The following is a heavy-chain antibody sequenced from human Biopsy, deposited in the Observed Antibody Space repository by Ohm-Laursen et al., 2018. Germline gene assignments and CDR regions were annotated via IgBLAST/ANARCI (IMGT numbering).Heavy chain of an antibody. V-gene: IGHV3-11*01. J-gene: IGHJ6*02. D-gene: IGHD4-23*01. CDR3: ARDTRWSPYSMDV. CDR2: ISGGGTI. CDR1: GFSFSDYH. Sequence: SLRLSCAASGFSFSDYHMRWIRQAPGRRLVWVSYISGGGTIYYGDSMKGRVTISRDNAKNSLYLQMHSLRAEDTAVYYCARDTRWSPYSMDVWGQGTTVTVSS.